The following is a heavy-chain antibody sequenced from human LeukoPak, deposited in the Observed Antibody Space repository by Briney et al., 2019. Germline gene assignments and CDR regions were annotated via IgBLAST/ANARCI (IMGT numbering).Heavy chain of an antibody. Sequence: PGGSLRLSCAASGFTFSRNGMTWVRQAPGKGLEWVSGISPSGGITYYADSVKGRFTISRDNSKNTLYLQMNSLRAEDTAVYYCAKASAMIVVVSKYFDYWGQGTLVTVSS. CDR1: GFTFSRNG. CDR3: AKASAMIVVVSKYFDY. D-gene: IGHD3-22*01. CDR2: ISPSGGIT. J-gene: IGHJ4*02. V-gene: IGHV3-23*01.